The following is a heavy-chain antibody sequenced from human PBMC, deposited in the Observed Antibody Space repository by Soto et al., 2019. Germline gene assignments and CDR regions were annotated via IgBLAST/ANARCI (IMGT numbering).Heavy chain of an antibody. V-gene: IGHV1-69*13. CDR1: GGTFSSYA. CDR2: IIPIFGTA. CDR3: ARCRGYGDSRPFDY. J-gene: IGHJ4*02. D-gene: IGHD4-17*01. Sequence: SVKVSCKASGGTFSSYAISWVRQAPGQGLEWMGGIIPIFGTANYAQKFQGRVTITADESTSTAYMELSSLRSEDTAVYYCARCRGYGDSRPFDYWGQGTLVTISS.